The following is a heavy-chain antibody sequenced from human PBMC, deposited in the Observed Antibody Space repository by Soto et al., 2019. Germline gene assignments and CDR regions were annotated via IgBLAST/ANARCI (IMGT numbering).Heavy chain of an antibody. V-gene: IGHV1-46*01. Sequence: ASVKVSCKASGYTFTSYYMHWLRQAPGQCLEWMGIINPSGGSTSYAQKFQGRVTMTRYTATSTVYMELSSLISEETSVYYCERGEYRRSSAENWFDPWGQGTLVIVSS. CDR3: ERGEYRRSSAENWFDP. CDR2: INPSGGST. J-gene: IGHJ5*02. CDR1: GYTFTSYY. D-gene: IGHD6-6*01.